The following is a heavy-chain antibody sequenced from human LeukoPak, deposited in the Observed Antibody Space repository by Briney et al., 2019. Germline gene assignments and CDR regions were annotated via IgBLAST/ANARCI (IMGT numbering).Heavy chain of an antibody. D-gene: IGHD4-11*01. V-gene: IGHV4-59*01. J-gene: IGHJ4*02. Sequence: SETLSLTCTVSGGSISSYYWSWIRQPPGKGLEWIGYIYYSGSTNYNPSLKSRVTISVDTSKNQFSLKLSSVTAADTAVYYCARSSPKDYSNSGWGQGTLVTVSS. CDR3: ARSSPKDYSNSG. CDR2: IYYSGST. CDR1: GGSISSYY.